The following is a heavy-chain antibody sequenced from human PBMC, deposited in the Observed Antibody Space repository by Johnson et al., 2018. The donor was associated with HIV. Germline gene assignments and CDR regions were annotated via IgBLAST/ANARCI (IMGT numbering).Heavy chain of an antibody. CDR3: ARDKANWGPSRDVGAFDI. J-gene: IGHJ3*02. Sequence: QVQLVESGGGVVQPGGSLRLSCAASGFTFSSYAMHWVRQAPGKGLEWVSVIPYDGSNKSYADSVKCAFTISIDNSKNTLYLQLNSRGAEDTAVYYCARDKANWGPSRDVGAFDIWGQGTMVTVSS. V-gene: IGHV3-30*04. CDR2: IPYDGSNK. CDR1: GFTFSSYA. D-gene: IGHD7-27*01.